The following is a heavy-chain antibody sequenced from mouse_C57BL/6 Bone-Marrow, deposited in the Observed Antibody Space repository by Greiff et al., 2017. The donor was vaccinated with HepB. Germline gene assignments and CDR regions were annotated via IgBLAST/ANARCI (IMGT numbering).Heavy chain of an antibody. J-gene: IGHJ1*03. CDR2: ISDGGSYT. Sequence: EVNLVESGGGLVKPGGSLKLSCAASGFTFSSYAMSWVRQTPEKRLEWVATISDGGSYTYYPDNVKGRFTISRDNAKNNLYLQMSHLKSEDTAMYYCAREYFDVWGTETTVTVSS. V-gene: IGHV5-4*01. CDR1: GFTFSSYA. CDR3: AREYFDV.